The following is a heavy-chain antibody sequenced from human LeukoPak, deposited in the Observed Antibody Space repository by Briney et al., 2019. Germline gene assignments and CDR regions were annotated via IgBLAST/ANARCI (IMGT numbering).Heavy chain of an antibody. CDR2: INPNSGGT. J-gene: IGHJ5*02. Sequence: ASVKVSCKASGYTFTGYYMHWVRQAPGQGLEWMGWINPNSGGTNYAQKFQGRVTMTRDTSISTAYMELSRLRSDDTAVYYCARASVGASNWFDPWGQGTLVTVSS. CDR3: ARASVGASNWFDP. V-gene: IGHV1-2*02. CDR1: GYTFTGYY. D-gene: IGHD1-26*01.